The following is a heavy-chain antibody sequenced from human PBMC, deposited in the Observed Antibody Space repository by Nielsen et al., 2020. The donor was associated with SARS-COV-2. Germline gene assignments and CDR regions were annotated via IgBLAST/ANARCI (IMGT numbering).Heavy chain of an antibody. V-gene: IGHV1-18*01. J-gene: IGHJ6*02. D-gene: IGHD3-10*01. CDR3: ARGGSYGSGSPYYYYYGLDV. Sequence: WVRQAPGQGLEWMGWISDYNGNTNYAQKLQGRVTMTTDTSASTAYVELSSLRSEDTAVYYCARGGSYGSGSPYYYYYGLDVWGQGTTVTVSS. CDR2: ISDYNGNT.